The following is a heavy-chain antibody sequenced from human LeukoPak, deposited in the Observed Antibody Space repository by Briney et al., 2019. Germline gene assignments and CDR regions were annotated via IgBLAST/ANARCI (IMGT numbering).Heavy chain of an antibody. Sequence: SETLSLTCAVYGGSFSGYYWTWIRQPPGKGLEWIGEMNHSGSANYNPSLKSRVTISVDTSKNQCSLRLSSVTAADTAVYYCARVVTDYDILTGYYPYYFDYWGQGTLVTVSS. CDR2: MNHSGSA. CDR1: GGSFSGYY. D-gene: IGHD3-9*01. V-gene: IGHV4-34*01. J-gene: IGHJ4*02. CDR3: ARVVTDYDILTGYYPYYFDY.